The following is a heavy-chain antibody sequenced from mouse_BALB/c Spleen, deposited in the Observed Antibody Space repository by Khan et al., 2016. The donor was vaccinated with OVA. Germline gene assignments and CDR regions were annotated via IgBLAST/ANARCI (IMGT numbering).Heavy chain of an antibody. J-gene: IGHJ4*01. Sequence: VQLVESGPGLVAPSQSLSITCSVSGFSLTGYGVNWVRQPPGKGLEWLGMIWGDGSTDSNSALKSRLSISKDNSKSQVFLKMNSLQTDDTAMYYCARAYYGNYREAMDFWGQGTSVTVSS. V-gene: IGHV2-6-7*01. CDR2: IWGDGST. CDR3: ARAYYGNYREAMDF. D-gene: IGHD2-10*01. CDR1: GFSLTGYG.